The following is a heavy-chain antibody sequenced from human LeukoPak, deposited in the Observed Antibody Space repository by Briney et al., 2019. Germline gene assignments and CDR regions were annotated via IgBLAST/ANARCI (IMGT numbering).Heavy chain of an antibody. CDR2: IYYSGST. D-gene: IGHD3-9*01. Sequence: SETLSLTCTVSGGSISSGDYYWSWIRQPPGKGLEWIGYIYYSGSTYYNPSLKSRVTISVDTSKNQFSLKLSSVTAADTAVYYCARSRPNYDILTGYYDYWGQGTLVTVSS. V-gene: IGHV4-30-4*02. J-gene: IGHJ4*02. CDR3: ARSRPNYDILTGYYDY. CDR1: GGSISSGDYY.